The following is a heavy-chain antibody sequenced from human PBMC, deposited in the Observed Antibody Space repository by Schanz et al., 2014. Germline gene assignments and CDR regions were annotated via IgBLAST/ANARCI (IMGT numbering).Heavy chain of an antibody. CDR1: GFTVSSNY. CDR3: ARDSNSVNELDY. V-gene: IGHV3-7*03. D-gene: IGHD5-12*01. CDR2: IKGDSSVK. Sequence: EVQLVESGGGLIQPGGSLRLSCAVSGFTVSSNYMSWVRQAPGKGLEWVANIKGDSSVKAYVDSVRGRFTLSRDNVKNSVYLQMNSLRVEDTAVYYCARDSNSVNELDYWGQGTLVTVSS. J-gene: IGHJ4*02.